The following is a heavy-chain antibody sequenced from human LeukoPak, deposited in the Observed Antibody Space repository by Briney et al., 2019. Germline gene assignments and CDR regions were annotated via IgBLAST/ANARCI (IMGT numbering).Heavy chain of an antibody. CDR2: MNPNSGNT. J-gene: IGHJ4*02. V-gene: IGHV1-8*03. CDR3: ARARAYCSGGSCYIFDY. CDR1: GYTFTGYD. Sequence: ASVKVSCKASGYTFTGYDINWVRQATGQGLEWMGWMNPNSGNTGYAQKFQGRVTITRNTSISTAYMELSSLRSEDTAVYYCARARAYCSGGSCYIFDYWGQGTLVTVPS. D-gene: IGHD2-15*01.